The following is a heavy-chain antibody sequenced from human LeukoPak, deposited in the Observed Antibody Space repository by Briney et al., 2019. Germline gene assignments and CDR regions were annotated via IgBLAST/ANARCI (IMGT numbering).Heavy chain of an antibody. CDR3: TQGSWGDD. V-gene: IGHV3-23*01. CDR2: IPGGGDTT. D-gene: IGHD7-27*01. Sequence: GGSLRLSCAASGFTFSTYDMTWVRQAPGKGLEWVSTIPGGGDTTYYADSVKGRFTIPRDNSKNTVYLQMNSLRAEDTAVYYCTQGSWGDDWGQGTLVTVSS. CDR1: GFTFSTYD. J-gene: IGHJ4*02.